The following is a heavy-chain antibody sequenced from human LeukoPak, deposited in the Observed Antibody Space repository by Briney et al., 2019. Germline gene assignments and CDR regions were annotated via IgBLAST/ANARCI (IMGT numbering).Heavy chain of an antibody. J-gene: IGHJ4*02. CDR2: ISSSSSYI. CDR1: GFTFSSYS. Sequence: GGSLRLSCAASGFTFSSYSMNWVRQAPGKGLEWVSSISSSSSYIYYADSVKGRFTISRDNAKNSLYLQMNSLRAEDTAVYYCAREVAAAGNMPAFDYWGQGTLVTVSS. D-gene: IGHD6-13*01. CDR3: AREVAAAGNMPAFDY. V-gene: IGHV3-21*01.